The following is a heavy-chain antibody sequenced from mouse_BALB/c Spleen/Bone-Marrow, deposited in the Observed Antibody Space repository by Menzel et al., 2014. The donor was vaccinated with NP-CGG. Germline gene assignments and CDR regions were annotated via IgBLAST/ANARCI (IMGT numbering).Heavy chain of an antibody. CDR3: ARGYVKPPRYAMDY. D-gene: IGHD2-10*02. CDR2: IWSDGST. CDR1: GFSLTNYG. Sequence: VQLQQSGPGLVAPSQSLSTTCTISGFSLTNYGVHWVRQPPGKGLEWLVVIWSDGSTTYNSPLKSRLSISRDNSKSQVFLNMNSLQTDDTAMYYCARGYVKPPRYAMDYWGQGTSVTVSS. V-gene: IGHV2-6-1*01. J-gene: IGHJ4*01.